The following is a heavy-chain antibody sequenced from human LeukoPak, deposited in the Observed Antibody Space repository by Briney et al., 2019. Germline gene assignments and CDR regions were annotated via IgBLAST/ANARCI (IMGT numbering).Heavy chain of an antibody. CDR3: ATVRAGKPTFDY. D-gene: IGHD1-1*01. V-gene: IGHV1-8*03. CDR1: GYTFTSYD. CDR2: MNPNSGNT. Sequence: ASVKVSCKASGYTFTSYDINWVRQATGQGLEWMGWMNPNSGNTGYAQKFQGRVTITRNTSISTAYMELSSLRSEDTAVYYCATVRAGKPTFDYWGQGTLVTVSS. J-gene: IGHJ4*02.